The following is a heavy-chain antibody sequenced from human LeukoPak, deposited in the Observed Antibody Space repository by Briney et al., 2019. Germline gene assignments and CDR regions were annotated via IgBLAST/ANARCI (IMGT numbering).Heavy chain of an antibody. D-gene: IGHD6-19*01. V-gene: IGHV1-18*01. Sequence: GASVKLSCKASGYTFTSYGISWVRQAPGQVLEWIGWISAYIGNTNYAQKLQGRVTMTTDPSTSTAYMELRSLRSDDTAVYYCATVTVAGSFDYWGQGTLVTVSS. CDR3: ATVTVAGSFDY. CDR1: GYTFTSYG. J-gene: IGHJ4*02. CDR2: ISAYIGNT.